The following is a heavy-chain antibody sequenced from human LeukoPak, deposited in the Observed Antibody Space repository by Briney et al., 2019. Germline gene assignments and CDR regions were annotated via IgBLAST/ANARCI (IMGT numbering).Heavy chain of an antibody. CDR3: ARGSGSYYAFDI. J-gene: IGHJ3*02. CDR2: MNPNSGNT. D-gene: IGHD1-26*01. Sequence: ASVKVSCKASRYTFTSYDINWVRQAPGQGLEWMGWMNPNSGNTGYAQKFQGRVTITRNTSISTAYMELSSLRSEDTAVYYCARGSGSYYAFDIWGQGTMVTVSS. V-gene: IGHV1-8*03. CDR1: RYTFTSYD.